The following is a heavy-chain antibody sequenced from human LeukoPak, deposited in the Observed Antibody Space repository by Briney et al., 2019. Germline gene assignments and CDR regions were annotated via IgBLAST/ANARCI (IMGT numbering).Heavy chain of an antibody. J-gene: IGHJ4*02. V-gene: IGHV6-1*01. CDR2: TYYKSKWYN. D-gene: IGHD6-19*01. Sequence: SQTLSLTCAISGDSVSNNNVAWNWIRQSPSRGLEWLGRTYYKSKWYNDYAISLKSRITINPDTSKNQFSLYMNTVTLEDTAVYFCIRDPGWLDFDCWGQGTPVTVSS. CDR1: GDSVSNNNVA. CDR3: IRDPGWLDFDC.